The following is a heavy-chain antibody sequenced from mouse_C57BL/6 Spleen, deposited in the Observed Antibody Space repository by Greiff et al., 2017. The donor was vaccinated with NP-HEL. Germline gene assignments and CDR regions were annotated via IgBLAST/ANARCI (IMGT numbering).Heavy chain of an antibody. CDR2: IYPGDGDT. J-gene: IGHJ1*03. CDR1: GYAFSSYW. CDR3: ARGGGSSSWYFDV. D-gene: IGHD1-1*01. V-gene: IGHV1-80*01. Sequence: VQLQQSGAELVKPGASVKISCKASGYAFSSYWMNWVKQRPGKGLEWIGQIYPGDGDTNYNGKFKGKATLTADKSSSTAYMQLSSLTSEDSAVYFCARGGGSSSWYFDVWGTGTTVTVSS.